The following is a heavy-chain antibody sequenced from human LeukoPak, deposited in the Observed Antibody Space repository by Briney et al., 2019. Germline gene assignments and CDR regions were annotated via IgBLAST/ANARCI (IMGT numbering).Heavy chain of an antibody. D-gene: IGHD3-22*01. J-gene: IGHJ4*02. CDR3: ARDLHPTYYYDSSGYYSDY. CDR1: GYTFTSYY. V-gene: IGHV1-46*01. CDR2: INPSGGST. Sequence: ASVKVSCKASGYTFTSYYMHWVRQAPGQGLEWMGIINPSGGSTNYAQKFQGRVTVTRDTSTSTVYMELSSLRSEDTAVYYCARDLHPTYYYDSSGYYSDYWGQGTLVTVSS.